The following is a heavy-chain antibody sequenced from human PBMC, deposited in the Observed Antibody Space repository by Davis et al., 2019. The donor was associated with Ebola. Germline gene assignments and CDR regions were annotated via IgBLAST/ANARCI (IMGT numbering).Heavy chain of an antibody. CDR2: INPNSGGT. CDR1: GYTFTGYY. Sequence: ASVKVSCKASGYTFTGYYMHWVRQAPGQGLEWMGWINPNSGGTNYAQKFQGWVTMTRDTSISTAYMELSRLRSDDTAVYYCAREGYCSGGSCYALLVYWGQGTLVTVSS. CDR3: AREGYCSGGSCYALLVY. V-gene: IGHV1-2*04. J-gene: IGHJ4*02. D-gene: IGHD2-15*01.